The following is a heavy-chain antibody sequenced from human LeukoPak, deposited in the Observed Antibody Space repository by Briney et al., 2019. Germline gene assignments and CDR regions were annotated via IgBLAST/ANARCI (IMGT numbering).Heavy chain of an antibody. CDR2: IYYSGTT. D-gene: IGHD6-13*01. CDR3: ARGVYIAAAQYGY. V-gene: IGHV4-59*01. J-gene: IGHJ4*02. Sequence: SSETLSLTCTVFGGSISSYYWSWIRQPPGKGLEWIGYIYYSGTTNYNPSLKSRVTISVDTSKNQFSLKLSSVTAADTAVYYCARGVYIAAAQYGYWGQGTLVTVSS. CDR1: GGSISSYY.